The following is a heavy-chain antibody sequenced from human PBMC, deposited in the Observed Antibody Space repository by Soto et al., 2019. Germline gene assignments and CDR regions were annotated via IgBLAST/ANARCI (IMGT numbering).Heavy chain of an antibody. CDR2: IYYGGST. Sequence: QVQLQESGPGLVKPSETLSLTCTVSGGSISPYYWSWIRQPPGKGLEWIGFIYYGGSTNYNPSLESRVTISVDTSQNQFSLMLTSVTAADTAVYYCARPRSSGYAGEFDYWGQGTLVTVSS. D-gene: IGHD3-22*01. CDR1: GGSISPYY. CDR3: ARPRSSGYAGEFDY. V-gene: IGHV4-59*01. J-gene: IGHJ4*02.